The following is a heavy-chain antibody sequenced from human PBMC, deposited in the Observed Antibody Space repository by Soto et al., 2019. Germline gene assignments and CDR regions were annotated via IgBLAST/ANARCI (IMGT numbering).Heavy chain of an antibody. Sequence: ASVKVSCKASGYTFTSYDISWARQATGQGLEWMGWMNPKSDETGYAQKFQGRVTMTRNTSISTAYMELSSLRSEDTAVYYCARGGAVYNYGPGYYGMDVWGKGTTVTVAS. D-gene: IGHD5-18*01. CDR3: ARGGAVYNYGPGYYGMDV. CDR2: MNPKSDET. CDR1: GYTFTSYD. V-gene: IGHV1-8*01. J-gene: IGHJ6*04.